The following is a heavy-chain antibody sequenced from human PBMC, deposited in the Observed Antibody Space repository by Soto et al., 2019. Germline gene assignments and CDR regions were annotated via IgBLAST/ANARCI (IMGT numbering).Heavy chain of an antibody. D-gene: IGHD3-16*01. CDR3: ARDNLGFDY. Sequence: GSLRLSCAASGFLFSTYGMHWVRQAPGKGLEWVTVIRYDGSERYYADSVKGRFTISRDDSKNTLYLQMNSLRAEDTAVYYCARDNLGFDYWGQGNVVTVSS. J-gene: IGHJ4*02. V-gene: IGHV3-33*01. CDR1: GFLFSTYG. CDR2: IRYDGSER.